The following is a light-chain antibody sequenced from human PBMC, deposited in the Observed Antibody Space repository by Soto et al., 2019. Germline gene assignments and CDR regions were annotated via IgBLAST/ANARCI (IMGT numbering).Light chain of an antibody. CDR3: SSYTSSSTLVV. Sequence: QSVLTQPASVSGSPGQSITISCTGTSSDVGGYNYVSWYQQHPGKAPKLMIYEVSNRPSGVSNRFSGSKSGNTASLTISGLQAEXXXXYYCSSYTSSSTLVVFGGGTKLTVL. CDR2: EVS. CDR1: SSDVGGYNY. V-gene: IGLV2-14*01. J-gene: IGLJ2*01.